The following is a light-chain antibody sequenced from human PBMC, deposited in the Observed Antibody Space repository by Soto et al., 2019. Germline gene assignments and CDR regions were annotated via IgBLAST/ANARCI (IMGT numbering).Light chain of an antibody. Sequence: QSALTQPPSASGSPGQSVTISCTGTSSDVGGYNYVSWHQHHPGKAHKLIIYDVTKRPSGVPDRFSGSKSGYTASLTVSGLQAEDEADYYCSSFAGGNIYVFGTGTKLTVL. V-gene: IGLV2-8*01. CDR2: DVT. CDR1: SSDVGGYNY. CDR3: SSFAGGNIYV. J-gene: IGLJ1*01.